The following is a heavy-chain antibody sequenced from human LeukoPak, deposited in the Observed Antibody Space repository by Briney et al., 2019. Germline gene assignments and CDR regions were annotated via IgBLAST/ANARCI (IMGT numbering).Heavy chain of an antibody. J-gene: IGHJ4*02. CDR2: ISAYNGNT. CDR3: ARVPLFDVDTAMVSDY. D-gene: IGHD5-18*01. V-gene: IGHV1-18*01. CDR1: GYTFTSYG. Sequence: GASVKVSCKASGYTFTSYGISWVRQAPGQGLEWMGWISAYNGNTNYAQKLQGRVTMTTDTSTSTAYMELRSLRSDDTAVYYCARVPLFDVDTAMVSDYWGQGTLVTVSS.